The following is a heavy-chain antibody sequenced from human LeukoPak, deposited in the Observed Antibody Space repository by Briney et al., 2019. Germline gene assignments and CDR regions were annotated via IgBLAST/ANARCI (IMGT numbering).Heavy chain of an antibody. D-gene: IGHD3-22*01. CDR3: AKDHSYAYYDSSGYSTRDGY. Sequence: GGTLRLSCAASGFIFSSHGMNWVRQAPGKGLEWVSGISPSGDATFYADSVKGRFTISRDNSKNTVYLQMDSLRFEDAAVYYCAKDHSYAYYDSSGYSTRDGYWGQGTLVTVSS. CDR2: ISPSGDAT. V-gene: IGHV3-23*01. J-gene: IGHJ4*02. CDR1: GFIFSSHG.